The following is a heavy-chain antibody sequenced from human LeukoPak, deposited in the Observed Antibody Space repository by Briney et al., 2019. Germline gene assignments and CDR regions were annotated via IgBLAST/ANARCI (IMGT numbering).Heavy chain of an antibody. CDR1: GYSISSVYY. J-gene: IGHJ4*02. D-gene: IGHD5-24*01. V-gene: IGHV4-38-2*01. Sequence: SETLSLACAVSGYSISSVYYWGWIRQPPGKGLEWIGSIYHSWSTYYNPSLKSPVTISVDTSKNQFSLKLSSVTAADTAVYYCARRDGIAELDYWGQGTLVTVSS. CDR2: IYHSWST. CDR3: ARRDGIAELDY.